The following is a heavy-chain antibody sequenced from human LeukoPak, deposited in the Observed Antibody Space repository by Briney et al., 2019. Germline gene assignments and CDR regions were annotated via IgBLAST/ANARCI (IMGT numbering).Heavy chain of an antibody. Sequence: GGSLRLSCAASGFTFSSYAMSWVRQAPGKGLEWVSAISGSGGSTYYAYSVKGRFTISRDNSKNTLYLQMNSLRAEDTAVYYCAKVQSHSSSWHFDAFDIWGQGTMVTVSS. J-gene: IGHJ3*02. CDR3: AKVQSHSSSWHFDAFDI. CDR2: ISGSGGST. D-gene: IGHD6-13*01. V-gene: IGHV3-23*01. CDR1: GFTFSSYA.